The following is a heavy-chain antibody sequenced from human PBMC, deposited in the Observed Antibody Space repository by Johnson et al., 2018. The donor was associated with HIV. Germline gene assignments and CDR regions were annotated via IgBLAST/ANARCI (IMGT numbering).Heavy chain of an antibody. CDR2: MSYDGSNK. CDR1: GFTFSSYA. V-gene: IGHV3-30-3*01. J-gene: IGHJ3*02. D-gene: IGHD2-15*01. Sequence: QVQLVESGGGVVQPGRSLRLSCAASGFTFSSYAMHWVRQAPGKGLEWVAVMSYDGSNKYYADSVKGRFTISRDNSKNTLYLQMHSLRAEDTAVYYCAKGRVVGVRAFDIWGQGTMVTVSS. CDR3: AKGRVVGVRAFDI.